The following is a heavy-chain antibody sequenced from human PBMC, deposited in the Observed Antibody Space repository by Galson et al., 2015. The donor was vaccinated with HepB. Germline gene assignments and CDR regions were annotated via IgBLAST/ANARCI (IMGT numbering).Heavy chain of an antibody. V-gene: IGHV1-58*02. D-gene: IGHD3-22*01. CDR1: GFTFTSSA. CDR3: AADYYDSSGYPSDI. CDR2: IVVGSGNT. J-gene: IGHJ3*02. Sequence: SVKVSCKASGFTFTSSAMQWVRQARGQRLEWIGWIVVGSGNTNYAQKFQERVTITRDMSTSTAYMELSSLRSEDTAVYYCAADYYDSSGYPSDIWGQGTMVTVSS.